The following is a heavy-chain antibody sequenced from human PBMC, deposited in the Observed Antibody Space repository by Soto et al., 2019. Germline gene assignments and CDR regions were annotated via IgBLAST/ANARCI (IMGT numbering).Heavy chain of an antibody. J-gene: IGHJ6*02. CDR1: GGTFTDYY. V-gene: IGHV4-34*01. Sequence: LSLTCAVYGGTFTDYYWTWIRQPPGKGLEWIGEISHSGATNYNPSLKSRVTISEDTSKNQVSLKVTSVTAADTAVFYCARGNHYYGMDVWGQGTTVTVSS. CDR3: ARGNHYYGMDV. CDR2: ISHSGAT.